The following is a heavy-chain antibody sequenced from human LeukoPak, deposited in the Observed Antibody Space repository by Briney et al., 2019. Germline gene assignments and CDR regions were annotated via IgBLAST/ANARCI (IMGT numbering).Heavy chain of an antibody. J-gene: IGHJ2*01. Sequence: SETLSLACAVYSGSFSGYYWGWIRQPPGKGLEWIGSTYHSGSTFYKPSLKSRVTISVDASKNQFSLKLTSATAADTAVYYCARVRGMEVTANWYFDLWGRGTLVTVSS. CDR2: TYHSGST. CDR1: SGSFSGYY. CDR3: ARVRGMEVTANWYFDL. V-gene: IGHV4-38-2*01. D-gene: IGHD2-21*02.